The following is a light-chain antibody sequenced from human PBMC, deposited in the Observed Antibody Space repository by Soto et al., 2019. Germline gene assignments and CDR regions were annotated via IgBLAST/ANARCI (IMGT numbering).Light chain of an antibody. V-gene: IGKV3-15*01. CDR2: GAS. CDR3: QQYNNWWT. CDR1: QSVSSN. Sequence: EIVMTQSPATLSVSPGERATLSCRASQSVSSNLAWYQQKPGQAPRLLIYGASTRATGIPDRFSGSGSGTEFTITIRRLQSEDFAVYNCQQYNNWWTFGQGTKVEIK. J-gene: IGKJ1*01.